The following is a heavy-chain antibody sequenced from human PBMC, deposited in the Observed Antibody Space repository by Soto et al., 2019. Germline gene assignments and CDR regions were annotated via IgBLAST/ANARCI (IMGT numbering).Heavy chain of an antibody. CDR3: ATSLECIAAAGTWGR. CDR1: GFTFSSYS. CDR2: ISSSSSYI. V-gene: IGHV3-21*01. Sequence: EVQLVESGGGLVKPGGSLRLSCAASGFTFSSYSMNWVRQAPGKGLEWVSSISSSSSYIYYADSVKGRFTISRDNAKNSLYLQMNSLRAEDTAVYYCATSLECIAAAGTWGRWGQGTLVTVSS. J-gene: IGHJ4*02. D-gene: IGHD6-13*01.